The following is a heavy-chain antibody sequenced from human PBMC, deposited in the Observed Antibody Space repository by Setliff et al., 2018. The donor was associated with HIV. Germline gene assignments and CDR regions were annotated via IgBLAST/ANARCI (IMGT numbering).Heavy chain of an antibody. CDR1: GGSDSTYY. CDR3: ARDKGYYYMDV. V-gene: IGHV4-4*07. CDR2: IYTSGST. J-gene: IGHJ6*03. Sequence: PSETLSLTCTVSGGSDSTYYWSWIRQPAGKGLEWIGRIYTSGSTNDNPSLKSRITISVDTSNNQFSLRLSSVTAADTAVYYCARDKGYYYMDVWGKGITVTVSS.